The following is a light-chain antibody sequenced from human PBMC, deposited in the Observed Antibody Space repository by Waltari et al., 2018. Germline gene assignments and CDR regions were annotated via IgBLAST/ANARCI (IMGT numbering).Light chain of an antibody. CDR1: TSNLGAGHY. CDR3: QSFDNMLSGGVV. CDR2: GNN. J-gene: IGLJ2*01. V-gene: IGLV1-40*01. Sequence: QSVLTQPPSVSGTPGQRVTISCSGSTSNLGAGHYVHWYQHLPGTAPKLLIYGNNNRPSGVPDRFSGSKSGTSASLAITGLQADDEADYFCQSFDNMLSGGVVFGGGTKLAVL.